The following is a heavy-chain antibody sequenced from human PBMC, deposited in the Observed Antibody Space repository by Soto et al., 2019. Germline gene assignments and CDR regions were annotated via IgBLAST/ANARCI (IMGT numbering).Heavy chain of an antibody. D-gene: IGHD3-16*02. V-gene: IGHV2-5*01. J-gene: IGHJ4*02. Sequence: QITLKESGPTLVKPTQTLTLTCTFSGFSLSTSGVGVGWIRQPPGKALEWLALIYWNDDKRYSPSLKSRLTITKDPSKNQVVLTMTNMDPVDTATYYCARSIWVSYRRSPFDYWGQGTLVTVSS. CDR2: IYWNDDK. CDR3: ARSIWVSYRRSPFDY. CDR1: GFSLSTSGVG.